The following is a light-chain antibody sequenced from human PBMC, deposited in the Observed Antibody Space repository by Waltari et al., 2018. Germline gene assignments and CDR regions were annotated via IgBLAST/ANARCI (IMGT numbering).Light chain of an antibody. CDR1: QSLLHSNGYNY. CDR2: LGS. Sequence: DIVMTQSPLSLPVTPGEPASISCRSSQSLLHSNGYNYLDWYLQKPGQSPQLLIYLGSNRASGVPDRCSGSGAGTDFTQKISRVEAEDVGVYYCMQDLQTPKTFGQGTKVEIK. CDR3: MQDLQTPKT. V-gene: IGKV2-28*01. J-gene: IGKJ1*01.